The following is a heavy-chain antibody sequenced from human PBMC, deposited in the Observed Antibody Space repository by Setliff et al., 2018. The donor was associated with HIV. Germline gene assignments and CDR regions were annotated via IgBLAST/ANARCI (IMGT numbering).Heavy chain of an antibody. J-gene: IGHJ4*02. CDR1: GGPVSPFS. CDR2: LYISGNT. Sequence: SETLSLTCSVSGGPVSPFSWTWVRLSPGKGLEWIGYLYISGNTDYNPSLRGRVTIPRDTSKNEFSLILSSVTAADAGVYFCARVIKSALLNWGRGTMVTVSS. V-gene: IGHV4-59*02. CDR3: ARVIKSALLN.